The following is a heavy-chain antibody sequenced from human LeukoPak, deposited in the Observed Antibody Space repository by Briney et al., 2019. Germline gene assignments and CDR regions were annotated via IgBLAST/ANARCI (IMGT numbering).Heavy chain of an antibody. V-gene: IGHV3-7*01. Sequence: GGYLSLYCAASGFTFSSYWMSWVRQAPGKGLEWVANTKQDGSEKYYVDSGKGRFTMYRATAKNSLYLQMNSLRAEDTAVYYCARTLGYCTNGVCSKTAEYFQHWGQGTLVTVSS. D-gene: IGHD2-8*01. CDR1: GFTFSSYW. CDR2: TKQDGSEK. J-gene: IGHJ1*01. CDR3: ARTLGYCTNGVCSKTAEYFQH.